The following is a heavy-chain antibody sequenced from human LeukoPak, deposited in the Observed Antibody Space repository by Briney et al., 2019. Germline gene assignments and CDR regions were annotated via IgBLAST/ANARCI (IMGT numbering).Heavy chain of an antibody. CDR2: ISAYNGNT. J-gene: IGHJ4*02. Sequence: ASVKVSCKASGYTFTSYGISWVRQAPGQGLEWMGWISAYNGNTNYAQKLQGRVTMTRDMSTSTVYMELSSLRSEDTAVYYCARDLVVSYSSSWYGFDYWGQGTLVTVSS. CDR3: ARDLVVSYSSSWYGFDY. V-gene: IGHV1-18*01. D-gene: IGHD6-13*01. CDR1: GYTFTSYG.